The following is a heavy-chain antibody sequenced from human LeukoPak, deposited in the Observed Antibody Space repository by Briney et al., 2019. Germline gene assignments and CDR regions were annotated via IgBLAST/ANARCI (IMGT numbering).Heavy chain of an antibody. V-gene: IGHV4-39*07. CDR3: ARGTLPMTTVVTPSYFDY. D-gene: IGHD4-17*01. CDR1: GGSIRSSSYY. Sequence: SETLSLTCTVSGGSIRSSSYYWGWIRQPPGKGLEWIGNIYYSGSTYYNPSLKSRVTISVDTSKNQFSLKLSSVTAADTAVYYCARGTLPMTTVVTPSYFDYWGQGTLVTVSS. J-gene: IGHJ4*02. CDR2: IYYSGST.